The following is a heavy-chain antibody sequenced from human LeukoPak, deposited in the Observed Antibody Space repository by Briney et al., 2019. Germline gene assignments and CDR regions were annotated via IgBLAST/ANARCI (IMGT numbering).Heavy chain of an antibody. V-gene: IGHV4-59*01. CDR1: GGSISSYY. J-gene: IGHJ4*02. CDR3: ARGVDTAMPIDY. Sequence: PSETLSLTCTVSGGSISSYYWSWIRQPPGKGLEWIGYIYYSGSTNYNPSLKSRVTMSVDSSKNQFSLKLTSVTAADTAVYYCARGVDTAMPIDYWGQGTLVTVSS. D-gene: IGHD5-18*01. CDR2: IYYSGST.